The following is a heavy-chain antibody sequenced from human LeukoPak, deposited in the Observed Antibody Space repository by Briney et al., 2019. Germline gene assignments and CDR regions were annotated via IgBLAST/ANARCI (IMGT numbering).Heavy chain of an antibody. Sequence: SETLSLTCTVSGYSISSGYYWGWIRQPPGKGLEWIGSIYHSGSTYYNPSLKSRVTISVDTSKNQFSLKLSSVTAADTAVYYCARALWDYDSSGYYHWGQGTLVTVSS. CDR2: IYHSGST. V-gene: IGHV4-38-2*02. CDR1: GYSISSGYY. J-gene: IGHJ5*02. D-gene: IGHD3-22*01. CDR3: ARALWDYDSSGYYH.